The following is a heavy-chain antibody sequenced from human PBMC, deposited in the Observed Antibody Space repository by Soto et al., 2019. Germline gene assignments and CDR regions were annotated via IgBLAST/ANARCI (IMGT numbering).Heavy chain of an antibody. J-gene: IGHJ4*02. D-gene: IGHD4-4*01. CDR3: ERGYSDRYY. CDR1: GGSFSGYY. CDR2: ITHSGSA. Sequence: QVQLQQWGAGLLKPSETLSLTCAVYGGSFSGYYWSWIRQPPGKGLEWIGEITHSGSANYNPSLKSRVTISEATSKNQFSLKLSSVTAADTAVYYCERGYSDRYYWGQGTLVTVSS. V-gene: IGHV4-34*01.